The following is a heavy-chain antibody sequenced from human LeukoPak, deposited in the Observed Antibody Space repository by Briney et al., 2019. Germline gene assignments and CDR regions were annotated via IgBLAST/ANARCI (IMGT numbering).Heavy chain of an antibody. CDR3: ARLRGDPQPVFD. D-gene: IGHD3-10*01. CDR2: IYYSGTT. Sequence: PSETLSLTCNVSGGSINSYYWSWIRQPPGKGLEWIGNIYYSGTTNYNPSLKSRVTISVDTSKSQFSLKLSSVTAADTAVYYCARLRGDPQPVFDWGQGTLVTVSS. V-gene: IGHV4-59*08. CDR1: GGSINSYY. J-gene: IGHJ4*02.